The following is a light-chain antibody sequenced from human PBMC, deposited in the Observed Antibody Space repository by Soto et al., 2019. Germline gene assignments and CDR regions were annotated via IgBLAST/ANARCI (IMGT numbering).Light chain of an antibody. V-gene: IGLV2-14*01. CDR2: EVS. Sequence: QSALTQPASVSGSPGQSITMSCTGTSSDVGGYNYVSWYQHHPGKAPKLMIYEVSYRPSGVSNRFSGSKSGNTASLTISGIQAEDEANYYCSSHTSSSANWVFGGGTKLTVL. CDR1: SSDVGGYNY. CDR3: SSHTSSSANWV. J-gene: IGLJ3*02.